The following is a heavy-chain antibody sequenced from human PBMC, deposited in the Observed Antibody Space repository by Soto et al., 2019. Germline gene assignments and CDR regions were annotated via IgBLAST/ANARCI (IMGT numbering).Heavy chain of an antibody. D-gene: IGHD1-26*01. Sequence: QLQLQESGPGLVKPSETLSLTCTVSGGSISSSSYYWGWIRQPPGKGLEWIGSIYYSGSTYYNPSLRSRVTISVDTSKNLFSLKLSSVTAADTAVYYCAILRGAHIIDYWGQGTLVTVSS. CDR3: AILRGAHIIDY. J-gene: IGHJ4*02. V-gene: IGHV4-39*01. CDR1: GGSISSSSYY. CDR2: IYYSGST.